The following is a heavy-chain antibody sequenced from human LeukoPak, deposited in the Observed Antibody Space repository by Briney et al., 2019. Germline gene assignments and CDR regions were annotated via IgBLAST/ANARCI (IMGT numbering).Heavy chain of an antibody. CDR3: ARDSSGYYSLFWFDY. CDR2: TYYRSKWYN. D-gene: IGHD3-22*01. J-gene: IGHJ4*02. Sequence: PSQTLSLTCAISGDSVSRNSAAWNWVRQSPSRGLEWLGRTYYRSKWYNDYAVSVKSRIAINPDSSKNQFSLQLNSVTPEDTAVYYCARDSSGYYSLFWFDYWGQGTLVTVSS. V-gene: IGHV6-1*01. CDR1: GDSVSRNSAA.